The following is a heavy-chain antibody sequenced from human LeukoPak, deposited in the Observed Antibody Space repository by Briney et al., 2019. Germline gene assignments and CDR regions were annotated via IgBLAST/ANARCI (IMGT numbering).Heavy chain of an antibody. J-gene: IGHJ4*02. D-gene: IGHD3-9*01. CDR1: GYTFTSYA. Sequence: ASVKVSCKASGYTFTSYAMHWVRQAPGQRLEWMGWINAGNGNTKYSQKFQGRVTITRDTSASTAYMELSSLRSEDTAVYYCARDFTITISPYFDYWGQGTLVTVSS. V-gene: IGHV1-3*01. CDR3: ARDFTITISPYFDY. CDR2: INAGNGNT.